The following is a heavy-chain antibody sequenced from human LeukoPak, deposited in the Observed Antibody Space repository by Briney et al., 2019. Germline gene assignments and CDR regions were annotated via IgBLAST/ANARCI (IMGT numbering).Heavy chain of an antibody. CDR2: IDPSDSYT. CDR3: ARRRSGYDYASDI. J-gene: IGHJ3*02. CDR1: GYSFTSYW. Sequence: GESLKISCKGSGYSFTSYWISWVRQMPGKGLEWMGRIDPSDSYTNYSPSFQGHVTISADKSISTAYLQWSSLKASDTAMYYCARRRSGYDYASDIWGQGTMVTVSS. D-gene: IGHD5-12*01. V-gene: IGHV5-10-1*01.